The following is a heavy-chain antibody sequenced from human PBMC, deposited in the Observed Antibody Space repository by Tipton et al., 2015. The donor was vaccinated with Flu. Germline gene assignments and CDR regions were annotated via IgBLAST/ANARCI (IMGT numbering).Heavy chain of an antibody. CDR1: GDSVSSSSYY. D-gene: IGHD2-2*01. CDR2: FSYSWST. J-gene: IGHJ4*02. V-gene: IGHV4-39*07. Sequence: TLSLTCTVSGDSVSSSSYYWGWIRQPPGKGLEWIGSFSYSWSTRYNPSLKSRVTISVDTSKNQFSLKVSSVTAADTAMYYCARQQEMLEPAGAAFDYWGQGTLVTVSS. CDR3: ARQQEMLEPAGAAFDY.